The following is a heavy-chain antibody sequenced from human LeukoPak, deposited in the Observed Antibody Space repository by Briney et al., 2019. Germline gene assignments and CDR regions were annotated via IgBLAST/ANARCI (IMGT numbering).Heavy chain of an antibody. CDR2: MYYSGST. J-gene: IGHJ4*02. CDR3: AREAYSSSSDFDY. CDR1: GGSISSYY. V-gene: IGHV4-59*12. D-gene: IGHD6-6*01. Sequence: PSETLSLTCTVSGGSISSYYWSWIRQPPGKGLEWIGYMYYSGSTNYNPSLKSRVTISVDRSKNQFSLKLSSVTAADTAVYYCAREAYSSSSDFDYWGQGTLVTVSS.